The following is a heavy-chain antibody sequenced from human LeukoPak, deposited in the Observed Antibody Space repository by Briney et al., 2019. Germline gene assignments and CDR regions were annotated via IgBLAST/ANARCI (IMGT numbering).Heavy chain of an antibody. D-gene: IGHD1-26*01. J-gene: IGHJ2*01. V-gene: IGHV3-30*18. CDR1: GFTFSSYG. Sequence: GGSLRLSCAASGFTFSSYGIHWVRQAPGKGLEWVAVISYDGSNKYYADSVKGRFTISRDSSKNTLFLQMNTLRAEDTAIYYCAKDRTVGASYWYFDLWGRGTLVTVSS. CDR2: ISYDGSNK. CDR3: AKDRTVGASYWYFDL.